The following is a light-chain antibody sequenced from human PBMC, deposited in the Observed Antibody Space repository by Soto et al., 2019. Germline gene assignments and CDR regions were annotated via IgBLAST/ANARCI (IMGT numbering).Light chain of an antibody. Sequence: EIVMTQSPATLSVSPGERDTLSCRASQSVSSNLAWYQQKPGQAPRLLIYGASTRATGIPARLSGSGSGTEFTLTSSSLQSLDFAVYYCQQYNNWPPYTFGQGTNLEIK. CDR1: QSVSSN. CDR3: QQYNNWPPYT. V-gene: IGKV3-15*01. J-gene: IGKJ2*01. CDR2: GAS.